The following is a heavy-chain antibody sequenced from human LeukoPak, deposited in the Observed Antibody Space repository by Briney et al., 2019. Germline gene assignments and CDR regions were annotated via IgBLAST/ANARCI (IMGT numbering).Heavy chain of an antibody. D-gene: IGHD2-2*01. CDR2: IKEDGSET. V-gene: IGHV3-7*02. Sequence: GGSLRLSCAASGFTFSNYWMSWVRQAPGKGLEWVANIKEDGSETYYVDSVRGRFTISRDNAKNLLYLQMNSLRAEDTAVYYCAKPGDIVVVPAAQYFDYWGQGTLVTISS. J-gene: IGHJ4*02. CDR3: AKPGDIVVVPAAQYFDY. CDR1: GFTFSNYW.